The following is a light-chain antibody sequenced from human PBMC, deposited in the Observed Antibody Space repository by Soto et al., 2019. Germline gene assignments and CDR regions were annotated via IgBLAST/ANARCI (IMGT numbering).Light chain of an antibody. CDR2: GAS. J-gene: IGKJ1*01. Sequence: EIVLTQSPATLSLSPGERDTLSCRASQSVSSNYLAWYQRKPGQAPRLLIYGASSTATDIPYRFSGSGSGTDFPLTITSLEPEDCAVYYCQQYGSPPPTFGQGTKVEIK. V-gene: IGKV3-20*01. CDR3: QQYGSPPPT. CDR1: QSVSSNY.